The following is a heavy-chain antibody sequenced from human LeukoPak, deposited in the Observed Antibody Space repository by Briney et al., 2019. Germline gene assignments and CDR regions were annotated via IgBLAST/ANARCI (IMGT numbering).Heavy chain of an antibody. CDR2: IYYSGST. CDR1: GDSINTYY. D-gene: IGHD6-13*01. Sequence: SETLSLTCTISGDSINTYYWSWIRQPPGKGLEWPGNIYYSGSTNYNPSLKSRVTISVDTSKNQFSLKLSSVTAADTAVYYCAREGPLGAAAGTVGPAYYFDYWGQGTLVTVSS. J-gene: IGHJ4*02. CDR3: AREGPLGAAAGTVGPAYYFDY. V-gene: IGHV4-59*13.